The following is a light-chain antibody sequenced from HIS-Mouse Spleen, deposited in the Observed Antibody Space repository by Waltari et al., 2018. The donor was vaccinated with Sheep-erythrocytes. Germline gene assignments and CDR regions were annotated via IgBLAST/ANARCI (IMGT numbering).Light chain of an antibody. CDR1: SSDVGGYNY. V-gene: IGLV2-11*01. Sequence: QSALTQPRSVPRSPGQSVTISCTGTSSDVGGYNYVSWYQQHPGKAPKLMIYDVSKRPSGVPDRFSGSKSGNTASLTISGLQAEDEADYYCCSYAGSYNHVFATGTKVTVL. CDR3: CSYAGSYNHV. CDR2: DVS. J-gene: IGLJ1*01.